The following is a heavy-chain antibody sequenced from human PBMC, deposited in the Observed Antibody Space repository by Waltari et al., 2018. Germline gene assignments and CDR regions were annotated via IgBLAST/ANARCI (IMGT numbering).Heavy chain of an antibody. CDR3: ARSSGYYSFSY. CDR2: ICQSGKT. J-gene: IGHJ4*02. CDR1: GYSISGYF. V-gene: IGHV4-38-2*01. D-gene: IGHD3-22*01. Sequence: QVQMQESGPGLVTPSETLSLNCDVSGYSISGYFWGWIRQPPGKGLEWIGSICQSGKTYYNPSLKSRVTLSVDTSKNQISLKLSSVTAADTAVYYCARSSGYYSFSYWGQGTLVTVSS.